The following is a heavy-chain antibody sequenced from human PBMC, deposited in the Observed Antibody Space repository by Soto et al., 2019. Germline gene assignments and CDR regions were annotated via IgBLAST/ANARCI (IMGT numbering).Heavy chain of an antibody. CDR2: LYSDGSRT. V-gene: IGHV3-74*01. Sequence: EVQLVESGGGLVQPGGSLRLSCAASGFTFSSYWMHWVRQVPGKGLVWVSHLYSDGSRTSYADSVKGRFTISRDNAKNTLYLQMNSLRAEDTAVYYCARGARGYYYMDVWGKGTTVTVSS. J-gene: IGHJ6*03. D-gene: IGHD6-13*01. CDR1: GFTFSSYW. CDR3: ARGARGYYYMDV.